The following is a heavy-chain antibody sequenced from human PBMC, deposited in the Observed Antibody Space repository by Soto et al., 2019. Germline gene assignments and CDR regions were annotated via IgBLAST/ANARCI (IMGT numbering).Heavy chain of an antibody. CDR3: VKGYGSGTYYVEYFDY. D-gene: IGHD3-10*01. J-gene: IGHJ4*02. CDR2: ISSNGGSI. Sequence: PGGSLRLSCSASGFAFYGFAMHWVRQAPGKGLEYVAAISSNGGSIYYADSVKGRFTISRDNSKSTLYLQMSSLRPEDTAVYYCVKGYGSGTYYVEYFDYWGQGTLVTVSS. CDR1: GFAFYGFA. V-gene: IGHV3-64D*06.